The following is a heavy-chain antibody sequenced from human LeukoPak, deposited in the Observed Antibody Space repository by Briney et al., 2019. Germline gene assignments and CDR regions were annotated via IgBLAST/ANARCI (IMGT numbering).Heavy chain of an antibody. CDR2: IYHSGST. V-gene: IGHV4-38-2*02. D-gene: IGHD2-15*01. CDR1: GYSIISDYF. Sequence: SETLSLTCTVSGYSIISDYFWGWIRQPPGKGLEWIGTIYHSGSTYYSPSLKSRVTVSVDTSKNEFSLKLSSVTAADTAVYFCAREACSSGSCDAFDIWGQGTMVTVSS. CDR3: AREACSSGSCDAFDI. J-gene: IGHJ3*02.